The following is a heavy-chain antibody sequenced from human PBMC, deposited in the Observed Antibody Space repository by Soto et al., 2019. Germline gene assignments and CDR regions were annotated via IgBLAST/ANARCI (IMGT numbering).Heavy chain of an antibody. Sequence: QVQLVQSGAEVKKPGASVKVSCKASGYTFTSYGISWVRQAPGQGLERMGWISAYNGNTNYAQKLQGRVTMTTDTSTSTAYMELRSLRSDDTAVYYCARVKDPLQRRPNWFDPWGQGTLVTVSS. J-gene: IGHJ5*02. V-gene: IGHV1-18*01. CDR3: ARVKDPLQRRPNWFDP. CDR2: ISAYNGNT. CDR1: GYTFTSYG. D-gene: IGHD4-4*01.